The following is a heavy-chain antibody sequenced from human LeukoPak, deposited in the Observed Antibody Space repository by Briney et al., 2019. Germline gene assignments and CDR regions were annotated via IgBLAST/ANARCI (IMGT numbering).Heavy chain of an antibody. CDR1: GFIFSSYS. Sequence: GGSLRLSCAGSGFIFSSYSMNWVRQAPGKGLEWVAIIKEDGSEKYYVDSVKGRFTISRDNAKNSLYLQMNSLRAEDTALYYCAKRVGSYHFDSWGQGTLVTVSS. D-gene: IGHD3-16*02. CDR2: IKEDGSEK. V-gene: IGHV3-7*05. CDR3: AKRVGSYHFDS. J-gene: IGHJ4*02.